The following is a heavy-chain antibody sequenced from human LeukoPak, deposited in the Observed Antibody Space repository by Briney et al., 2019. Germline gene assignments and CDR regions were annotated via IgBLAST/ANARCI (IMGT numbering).Heavy chain of an antibody. J-gene: IGHJ4*02. V-gene: IGHV3-23*01. CDR2: ISGSGGST. Sequence: GGSLRLSCAASGFTFSSYAMSWVRQAPGKGLEWVSAISGSGGSTYYADSVKGRFTISRDNSKNTLYLQMNSLRAEDTAVYYCAKPSLAGSGWWYFDYWGQGTLVTVSS. CDR3: AKPSLAGSGWWYFDY. D-gene: IGHD6-19*01. CDR1: GFTFSSYA.